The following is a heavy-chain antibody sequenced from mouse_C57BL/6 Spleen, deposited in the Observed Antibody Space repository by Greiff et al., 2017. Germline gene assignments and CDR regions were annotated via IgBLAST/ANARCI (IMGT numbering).Heavy chain of an antibody. D-gene: IGHD1-1*01. CDR1: GYTFTEYT. J-gene: IGHJ2*01. Sequence: QVQLQQSGAELVKPGASVKLSCKASGYTFTEYTIHWVKQRSGQGLEWIGWFYPGSGSIKYNEKFKDKATLTADKSSSTVYMELSRLTSEDSAVYFCARHEEILHYYGSSAYYFDYWGQGTTLTVSS. V-gene: IGHV1-62-2*01. CDR2: FYPGSGSI. CDR3: ARHEEILHYYGSSAYYFDY.